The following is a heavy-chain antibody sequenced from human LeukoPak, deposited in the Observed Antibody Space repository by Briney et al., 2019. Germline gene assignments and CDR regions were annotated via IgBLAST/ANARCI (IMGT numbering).Heavy chain of an antibody. CDR3: ASPLASRYSGYGY. CDR2: INHSRST. D-gene: IGHD5-12*01. J-gene: IGHJ4*02. Sequence: SETLSLTCAVYGGSFSGYYWSWIRQPPGQGRGWIGEINHSRSTNYNPSLKSRVTLSVDTSKNQFSLKLSSVTAADTAVYYCASPLASRYSGYGYWGQGTLVTVSS. V-gene: IGHV4-34*01. CDR1: GGSFSGYY.